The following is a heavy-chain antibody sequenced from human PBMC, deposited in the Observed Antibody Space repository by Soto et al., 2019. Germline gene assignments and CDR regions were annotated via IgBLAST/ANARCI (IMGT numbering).Heavy chain of an antibody. V-gene: IGHV3-21*01. CDR2: ISSSSAYI. CDR1: GFIFSSYS. J-gene: IGHJ5*02. Sequence: EVQLVESGGGLVKPGGSLRLSCAASGFIFSSYSMNWVRQAPGKGLEWVSSISSSSAYIYYADSVKGRFTISRDNAKNSLNLQMNRLRAEDTAVYYCARDPSVVLVPAEEQPWGPGTRVTVSS. D-gene: IGHD2-2*01. CDR3: ARDPSVVLVPAEEQP.